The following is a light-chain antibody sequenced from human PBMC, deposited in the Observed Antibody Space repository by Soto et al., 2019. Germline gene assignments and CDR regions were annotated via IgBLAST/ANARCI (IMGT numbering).Light chain of an antibody. CDR3: QQRSNLPQT. V-gene: IGKV3-11*01. CDR2: DAS. J-gene: IGKJ3*01. Sequence: EIVLTQSPATLSLSPGERATLSCRASQSVSSYLAWYQQKPGQAPRLLIYDASNRATGIPARFSGSGSGTDFTLTISSLEPEDFAVYYCQQRSNLPQTFGLGTKVDIK. CDR1: QSVSSY.